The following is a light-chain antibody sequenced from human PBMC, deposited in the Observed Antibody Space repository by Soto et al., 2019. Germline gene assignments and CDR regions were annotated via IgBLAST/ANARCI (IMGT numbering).Light chain of an antibody. V-gene: IGLV4-69*01. J-gene: IGLJ3*02. CDR3: QTWGTGIWV. Sequence: QLVLTQSPSASASLGASVKLTCTLSSGHSSYAIAWHQQQPEKGTRDLMKINSDGSHRKGDGIPDRFTGSSSGAERYLNISSLQSEDEADYYCQTWGTGIWVFGGGTKLTVL. CDR1: SGHSSYA. CDR2: INSDGSH.